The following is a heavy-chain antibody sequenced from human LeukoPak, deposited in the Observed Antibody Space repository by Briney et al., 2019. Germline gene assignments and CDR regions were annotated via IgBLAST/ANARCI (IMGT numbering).Heavy chain of an antibody. CDR1: GYSFTYYG. D-gene: IGHD6-19*01. CDR2: ISTYNNNT. J-gene: IGHJ6*02. V-gene: IGHV1-18*01. CDR3: ARVAGGDIEVAILGLDV. Sequence: GASVTVSCKASGYSFTYYGITWVRQAPGQGLEWMGWISTYNNNTHYAHKLQGRVTMTTDTSTSTAYMELRSLRSDDTAVYYCARVAGGDIEVAILGLDVWGQGTTVTVSS.